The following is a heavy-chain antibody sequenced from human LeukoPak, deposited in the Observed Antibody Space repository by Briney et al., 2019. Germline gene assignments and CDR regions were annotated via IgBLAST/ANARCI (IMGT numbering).Heavy chain of an antibody. Sequence: GGSLRLSCAASGFTVSSNYMTWVRQAPGKGLEWVSVIHKNAITYYADTVKGRFTISRDNSKNTLYLQMNSLRAEDTAVYYCAKDSVVVTAIFDCWGQGTLVTVSS. CDR2: IHKNAIT. D-gene: IGHD2-21*02. V-gene: IGHV3-53*01. CDR3: AKDSVVVTAIFDC. CDR1: GFTVSSNY. J-gene: IGHJ4*02.